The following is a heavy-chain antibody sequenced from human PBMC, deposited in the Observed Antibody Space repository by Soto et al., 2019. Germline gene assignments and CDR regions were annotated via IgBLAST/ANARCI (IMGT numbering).Heavy chain of an antibody. D-gene: IGHD6-6*01. CDR2: MYHSGIT. J-gene: IGHJ6*02. V-gene: IGHV4-38-2*02. CDR1: GGSIRSGYF. Sequence: ETLSLTCTVSGGSIRSGYFWGWIRQPPGKGLEWIGSMYHSGITYYNLSLKSRVTISVDTSKNQLSLKLSSATAADTAVYYCARSMYSTSAQLYYGMDVWGQGTTVTVSS. CDR3: ARSMYSTSAQLYYGMDV.